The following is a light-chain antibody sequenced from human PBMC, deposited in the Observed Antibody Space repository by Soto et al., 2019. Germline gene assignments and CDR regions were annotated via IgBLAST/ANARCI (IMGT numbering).Light chain of an antibody. CDR2: GAS. CDR3: QQYGSSPRT. CDR1: QTVRSSS. J-gene: IGKJ1*01. V-gene: IGKV3-20*01. Sequence: DIVLTQSPGTLSLSPGERATLSCRASQTVRSSSLAWYQQKPDQAPRLLIFGASTRAAGFPDRFSGSGSGTDFTLTISRLEPEDFAVYYCQQYGSSPRTFGQGTKVDIK.